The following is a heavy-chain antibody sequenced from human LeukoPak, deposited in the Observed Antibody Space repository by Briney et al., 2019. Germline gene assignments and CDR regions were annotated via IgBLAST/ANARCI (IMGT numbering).Heavy chain of an antibody. D-gene: IGHD3-16*01. CDR3: ARGGHYYYYMDV. J-gene: IGHJ6*03. Sequence: PSETLSLTCTVSGGSISSYYWSWIRQPPGKGLGWIGYIYYSGSTNYNPSLKSRVTISVDTSKNQFSLKLSSVTAADTAVYYCARGGHYYYYMDVWGKGTTVTVSS. V-gene: IGHV4-59*01. CDR2: IYYSGST. CDR1: GGSISSYY.